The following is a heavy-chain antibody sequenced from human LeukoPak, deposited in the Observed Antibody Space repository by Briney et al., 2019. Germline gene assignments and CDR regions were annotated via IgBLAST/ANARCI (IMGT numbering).Heavy chain of an antibody. CDR2: ISAYNGNT. D-gene: IGHD2-2*01. J-gene: IGHJ4*02. V-gene: IGHV1-18*01. Sequence: ASVKVCCKPSGYTFTSYGMIWVRQAPGQRLEWMGWISAYNGNTNYAQKLQGRVTMTTDTSTSTAYMELRSLRSDDTAVYYCARAAAPNYFDYWGQGTLVTVSS. CDR1: GYTFTSYG. CDR3: ARAAAPNYFDY.